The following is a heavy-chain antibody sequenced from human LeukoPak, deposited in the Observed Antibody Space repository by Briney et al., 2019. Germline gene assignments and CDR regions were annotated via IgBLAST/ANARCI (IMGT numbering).Heavy chain of an antibody. J-gene: IGHJ4*02. CDR3: ARRNSGWYGAFDY. CDR2: IYYSGST. V-gene: IGHV4-59*08. CDR1: GGSISSYY. Sequence: PSETLSLTCTVSGGSISSYYWSWIRQPPGKGLEWIGYIYYSGSTNYNPSLKSRVTISVDTSKNQFSLKLSSVTAADTAVYYCARRNSGWYGAFDYWGQGTLVTVSS. D-gene: IGHD6-19*01.